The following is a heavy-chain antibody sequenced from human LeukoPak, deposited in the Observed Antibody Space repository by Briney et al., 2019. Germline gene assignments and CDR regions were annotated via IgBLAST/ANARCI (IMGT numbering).Heavy chain of an antibody. CDR3: AREDGYDWGEDI. Sequence: GASVKVSFKASGYTFTSYYMHWVRQAPGQGLEWMGIINPSGGSKTYAQKFQGRVTMTRDTSTSKVYMELRSLRSEAPAVYYCAREDGYDWGEDIWGEGKMVTVSS. CDR1: GYTFTSYY. J-gene: IGHJ3*02. CDR2: INPSGGSK. D-gene: IGHD5-24*01. V-gene: IGHV1-46*01.